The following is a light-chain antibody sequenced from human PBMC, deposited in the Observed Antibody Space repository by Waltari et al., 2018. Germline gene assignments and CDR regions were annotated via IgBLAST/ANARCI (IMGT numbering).Light chain of an antibody. V-gene: IGKV3-20*01. Sequence: EIVLTQSPGTLSVSQGEIATLSCRTSQSVTRALAWYQQKPGQAPRLLIYGASNRATGIPDRFSGSGSGTDFSLTISSLEPEDFAVYYCQHYLRLPVTFGQGTKVEVK. J-gene: IGKJ1*01. CDR1: QSVTRA. CDR3: QHYLRLPVT. CDR2: GAS.